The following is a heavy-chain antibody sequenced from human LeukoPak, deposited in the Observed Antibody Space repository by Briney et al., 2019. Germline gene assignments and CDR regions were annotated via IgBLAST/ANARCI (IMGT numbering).Heavy chain of an antibody. CDR3: AKRGIVLMVYAIPFFDY. CDR2: ISGSGGST. J-gene: IGHJ4*02. Sequence: GGSLRLSCAASGFTFSSYAMSWVRQAPGKGLEWVSAISGSGGSTYYADSVKGRFTTSRDNSKNTLYLQMNSLRAEDTAVYYCAKRGIVLMVYAIPFFDYWGQGTLVTVSS. CDR1: GFTFSSYA. D-gene: IGHD2-8*01. V-gene: IGHV3-23*01.